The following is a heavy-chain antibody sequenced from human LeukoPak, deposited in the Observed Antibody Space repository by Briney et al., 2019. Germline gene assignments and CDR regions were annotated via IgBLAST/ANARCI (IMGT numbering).Heavy chain of an antibody. CDR1: VFTFSSYG. J-gene: IGHJ4*02. D-gene: IGHD4-17*01. CDR2: ISSSSSYI. Sequence: GGSLRLSCAASVFTFSSYGMHWVRQAPGKGLEWVSSISSSSSYIYYADSVKGRFTISRDNAKNSLYLQMNSLRAEDTAVYYCARDLPYGDYVNWGQGTLVTVSS. V-gene: IGHV3-21*01. CDR3: ARDLPYGDYVN.